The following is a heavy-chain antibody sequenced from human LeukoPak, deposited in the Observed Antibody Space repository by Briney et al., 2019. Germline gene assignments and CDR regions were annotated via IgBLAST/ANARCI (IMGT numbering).Heavy chain of an antibody. Sequence: SQTLSLTCTLSGASIRSGSYYWTWIRQPAGKGLEWIGRMFSSENTEYNPSLKGRVSLSMDTSKNQFSLKLSSVTAADTAVYYCARYYDFWSGTFDYWGQGTLVTVSS. V-gene: IGHV4-61*02. J-gene: IGHJ4*02. D-gene: IGHD3-3*01. CDR2: MFSSENT. CDR1: GASIRSGSYY. CDR3: ARYYDFWSGTFDY.